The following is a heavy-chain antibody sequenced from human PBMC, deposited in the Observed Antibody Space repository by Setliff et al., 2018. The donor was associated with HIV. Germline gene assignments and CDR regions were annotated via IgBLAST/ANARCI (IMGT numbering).Heavy chain of an antibody. D-gene: IGHD2-15*01. Sequence: SETLSLTCTVSGGSISSSSYYWGWIRQPPGKGLEWIGRIYSSGSINYNPSLTSRLTISVDTSKNHFSLRLTSVTAADTAIYYCATSDRDSGPVDWFFDVWGRGTLVTVS. CDR2: IYSSGSI. CDR1: GGSISSSSYY. CDR3: ATSDRDSGPVDWFFDV. J-gene: IGHJ2*01. V-gene: IGHV4-61*05.